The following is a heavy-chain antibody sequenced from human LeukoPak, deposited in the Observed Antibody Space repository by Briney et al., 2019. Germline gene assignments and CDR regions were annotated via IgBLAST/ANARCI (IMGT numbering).Heavy chain of an antibody. CDR1: GGSFSGYY. J-gene: IGHJ4*02. D-gene: IGHD3-16*02. CDR3: ARSLSYDYVWGSYRSPPDY. Sequence: SETLSLTCAVYGGSFSGYYWSWIRQPPGKGLEWIGEINHSGSTNYNPSLKSRVTISVDTSKNQFSLKLSSVTAADTAVYYCARSLSYDYVWGSYRSPPDYWGQGTLVTVSS. V-gene: IGHV4-34*01. CDR2: INHSGST.